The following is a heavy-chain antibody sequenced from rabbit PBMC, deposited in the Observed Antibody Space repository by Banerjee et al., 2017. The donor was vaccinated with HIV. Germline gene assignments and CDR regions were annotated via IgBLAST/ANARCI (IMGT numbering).Heavy chain of an antibody. V-gene: IGHV1S7*01. CDR1: GFDFSNYY. Sequence: QQLKESGGGLVQPGGSLKLSCKASGFDFSNYYVSWVRQAPGKGLEWIGYINPVFGSTYYASWVNGRFTISSHDAQNTLYLQLNSLTAADTATYFCARLGLIVGGIGNLWGQGTLVTVS. CDR2: INPVFGST. D-gene: IGHD4-2*01. CDR3: ARLGLIVGGIGNL. J-gene: IGHJ3*01.